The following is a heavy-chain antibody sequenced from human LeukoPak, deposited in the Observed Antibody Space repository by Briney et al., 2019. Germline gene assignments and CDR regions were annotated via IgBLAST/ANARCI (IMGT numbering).Heavy chain of an antibody. CDR1: GYTFTGYY. CDR3: ATSGSLPWPFDP. D-gene: IGHD1-26*01. J-gene: IGHJ5*02. V-gene: IGHV1-2*02. Sequence: ASVKVSCKASGYTFTGYYMHWVRQAPGQGREGMGWINPISGGTNYAQKFQGRVTMTRDTSISTAYMELSRLRSDDTAVYYCATSGSLPWPFDPWGQGTLVTVSS. CDR2: INPISGGT.